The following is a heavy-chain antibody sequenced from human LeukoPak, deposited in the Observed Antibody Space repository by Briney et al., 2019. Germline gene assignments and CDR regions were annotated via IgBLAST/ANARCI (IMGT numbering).Heavy chain of an antibody. D-gene: IGHD3-16*01. J-gene: IGHJ4*02. Sequence: PGGSLRLSCAASGFTVNNNYMSWVRQAPGKGLEWVSTIGGTGVRTYYADSVKGRFTISRDNSKNTLYLQINSLRAEDTAVYFCAKDRLGGPYFFHYWGQGTLVTVSS. CDR2: IGGTGVRT. CDR1: GFTVNNNY. V-gene: IGHV3-23*01. CDR3: AKDRLGGPYFFHY.